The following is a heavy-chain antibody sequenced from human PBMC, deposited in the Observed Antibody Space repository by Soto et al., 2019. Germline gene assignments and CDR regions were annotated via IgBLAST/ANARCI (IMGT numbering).Heavy chain of an antibody. CDR3: ARDSRSGYYDSSGYYWDAFDI. V-gene: IGHV3-21*01. CDR2: ISSSSSYI. CDR1: GFTFSSYS. Sequence: GGSLRLSCANTGFTFSSYSMNWASQAPGKRLECVSSISSSSSYIYYADSVKGRFTISRDNAKNSLYLQMTRLRAEDTAVYYCARDSRSGYYDSSGYYWDAFDIWGQGTMVTVSS. D-gene: IGHD3-22*01. J-gene: IGHJ3*02.